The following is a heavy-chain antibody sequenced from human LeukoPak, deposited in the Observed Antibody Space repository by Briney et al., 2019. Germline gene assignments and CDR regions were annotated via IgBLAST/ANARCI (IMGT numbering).Heavy chain of an antibody. Sequence: PSETLSLTCTDSGYSISSGYYWGWIRQPPGKGLEWIGSIYHSGSTYYNPSLKSRVTISVDTSKNQFSLRLSSVTAADTALYYCARDKYYYDTSGSNPVFDSWGQGTLVTVSS. D-gene: IGHD3-22*01. CDR3: ARDKYYYDTSGSNPVFDS. CDR1: GYSISSGYY. CDR2: IYHSGST. J-gene: IGHJ4*02. V-gene: IGHV4-38-2*02.